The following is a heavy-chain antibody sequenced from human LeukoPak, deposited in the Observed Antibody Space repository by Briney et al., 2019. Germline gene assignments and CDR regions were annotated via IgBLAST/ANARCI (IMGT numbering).Heavy chain of an antibody. CDR1: GGSISSSSYY. CDR2: IYYSGST. V-gene: IGHV4-39*01. D-gene: IGHD6-13*01. J-gene: IGHJ6*03. Sequence: PSETLSLTCTVSGGSISSSSYYSGWIRQPPGKGLEWIGSIYYSGSTYYNPSLKSRVTISVDTSKNQFSLKLSSVTAADTAVYYCASFSSWYGDYYYYYMDVWGKGTTVTVSS. CDR3: ASFSSWYGDYYYYYMDV.